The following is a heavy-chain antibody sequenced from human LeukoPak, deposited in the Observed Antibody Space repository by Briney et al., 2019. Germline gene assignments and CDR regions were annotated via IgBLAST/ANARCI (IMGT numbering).Heavy chain of an antibody. CDR2: IYSGGST. Sequence: GGSLRLSCAASGFTVSSNYMSWVRQAPGKGLEWVSVIYSGGSTYYADSVKGRFTISRDNSKNTLYLQMNSLRAEDTAVYYCARDQAHYYGSGGSRYYYYYGMDVWGQGTTVTVSS. V-gene: IGHV3-66*01. J-gene: IGHJ6*02. CDR3: ARDQAHYYGSGGSRYYYYYGMDV. D-gene: IGHD3-10*01. CDR1: GFTVSSNY.